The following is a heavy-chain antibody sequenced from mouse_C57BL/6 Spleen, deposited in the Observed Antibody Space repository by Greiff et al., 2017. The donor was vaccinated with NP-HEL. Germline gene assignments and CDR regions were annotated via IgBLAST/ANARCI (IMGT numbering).Heavy chain of an antibody. D-gene: IGHD1-1*01. CDR1: GFSFNTYA. V-gene: IGHV10-1*01. CDR2: IRSKSNNYAT. CDR3: VRSEDYYYGRTYAMDY. J-gene: IGHJ4*01. Sequence: EVQGVESGGGLVQPKGSLKLSCAASGFSFNTYAMNWVRQAPGKGLEWVARIRSKSNNYATYYADSVKDRFTISRDDSESMLYLQMNNLKTEDTAMDYCVRSEDYYYGRTYAMDYWGQGTSVTVSS.